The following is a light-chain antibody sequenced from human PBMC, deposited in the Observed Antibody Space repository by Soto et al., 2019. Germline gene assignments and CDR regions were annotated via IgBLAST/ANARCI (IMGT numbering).Light chain of an antibody. CDR2: GVS. J-gene: IGKJ5*01. CDR1: QSVISN. CDR3: KQRSNWPPIT. V-gene: IGKV3-11*01. Sequence: ELVITQSPCTLSVSPWERATLSXRASQSVISNLAWYQQKPGQDPRFLIYGVSNRAPGIQERLSGSGSGKDFTLNISSLEPEDFAVYYCKQRSNWPPITFGQGTRLEIK.